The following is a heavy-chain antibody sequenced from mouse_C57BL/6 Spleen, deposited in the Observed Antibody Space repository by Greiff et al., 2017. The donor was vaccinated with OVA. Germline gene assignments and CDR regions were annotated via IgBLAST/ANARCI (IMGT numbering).Heavy chain of an antibody. CDR1: GFSLTSYG. D-gene: IGHD2-4*01. CDR2: IWSGGST. J-gene: IGHJ4*01. V-gene: IGHV2-2*01. CDR3: ARNGGSYDYDGELCNAMDY. Sequence: QVQLQQSGPGLVQPSQSLSITCTVSGFSLTSYGVHWVRQSPGKGLEWLGVIWSGGSTDYNAAFISRLSISKDNSKSQVFFKMNSLQADDTAIYYCARNGGSYDYDGELCNAMDYWGQGTSVTVSS.